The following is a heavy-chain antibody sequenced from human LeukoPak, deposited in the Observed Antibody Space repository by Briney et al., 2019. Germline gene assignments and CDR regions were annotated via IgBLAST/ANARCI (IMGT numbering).Heavy chain of an antibody. J-gene: IGHJ4*02. CDR2: ISYDGSNK. CDR1: GFTFSSYG. V-gene: IGHV3-30*03. D-gene: IGHD7-27*01. CDR3: ARDRPPVPSNWGLPPRIDYYFDY. Sequence: GGSLRLSCAASGFTFSSYGMHWVRQAPGKGLEWVAVISYDGSNKYYADSVKGRFTISRDNSKNTLYLQMNSLRAEDTAVYYCARDRPPVPSNWGLPPRIDYYFDYWGQGTLVTVSS.